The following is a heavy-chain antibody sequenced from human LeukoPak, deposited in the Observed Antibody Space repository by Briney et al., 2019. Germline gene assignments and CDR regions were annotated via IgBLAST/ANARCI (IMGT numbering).Heavy chain of an antibody. CDR3: ARDAVTTLDY. V-gene: IGHV1-18*01. Sequence: ASVKVSCKASGYTFTSYGISWVRQAPGQGLEWMGWISAYNGNTSYAQKFQGRVTMTRDTSTSTVYMELSSLRSEDTAVYYCARDAVTTLDYWGQGTLVTVSS. CDR2: ISAYNGNT. CDR1: GYTFTSYG. D-gene: IGHD4-11*01. J-gene: IGHJ4*02.